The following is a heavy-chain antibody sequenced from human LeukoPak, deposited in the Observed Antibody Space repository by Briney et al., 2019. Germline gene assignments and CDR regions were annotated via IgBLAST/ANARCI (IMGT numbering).Heavy chain of an antibody. V-gene: IGHV3-30-3*01. CDR1: GFTFSSYV. D-gene: IGHD3-3*01. J-gene: IGHJ4*02. Sequence: GRALRPSCAASGFTFSSYVMHWVGQAPGKGLEWVAVISYDGSNKYYADSVKGRFTISRDNSQNTLYLQMNSLRAEDPAVYYCARGNYDFWSGYSFDYWGQGTLVTVSS. CDR3: ARGNYDFWSGYSFDY. CDR2: ISYDGSNK.